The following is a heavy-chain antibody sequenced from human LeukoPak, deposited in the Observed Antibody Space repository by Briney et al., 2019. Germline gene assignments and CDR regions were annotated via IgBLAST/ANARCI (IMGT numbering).Heavy chain of an antibody. J-gene: IGHJ4*02. CDR2: VNHSGST. CDR1: GGSFSGYY. D-gene: IGHD2-2*01. CDR3: ARTYCSSTTCYAGFDY. V-gene: IGHV4-34*01. Sequence: PSETLSLTCAVYGGSFSGYYWSWIRQPPGKGLEWIGEVNHSGSTNYNPSLKSRVTISVDTSKNQFSLKLSSVTAADTAVYYCARTYCSSTTCYAGFDYWGQGTLVTVSS.